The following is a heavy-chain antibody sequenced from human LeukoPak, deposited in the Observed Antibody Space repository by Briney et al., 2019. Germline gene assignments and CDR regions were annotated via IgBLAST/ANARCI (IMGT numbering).Heavy chain of an antibody. Sequence: SETLSLTCTVSGGSISSGDYYWSWIRQPPGKGLEWIGYIYHSGSTYYNPSLKSRVTISVDTSKNQFSLKLSSVTAAATAVYYCARGTKIAAVNWGQGTLVTVSS. CDR2: IYHSGST. J-gene: IGHJ4*02. CDR3: ARGTKIAAVN. V-gene: IGHV4-30-4*08. D-gene: IGHD6-13*01. CDR1: GGSISSGDYY.